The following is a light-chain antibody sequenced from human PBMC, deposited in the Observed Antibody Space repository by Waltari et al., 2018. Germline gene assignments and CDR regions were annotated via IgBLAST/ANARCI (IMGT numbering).Light chain of an antibody. V-gene: IGLV2-14*03. Sequence: SALTQPDPASGSPGQSITIPCSGISSDSGWYYYVPWYQQHPGEAPKVIIYDVTNRPSGVSNRFSGSKSGSSASLIISGLQPEDEAVYYCSSFTSSTTGIFGGGTKLTVL. CDR1: SSDSGWYYY. J-gene: IGLJ2*01. CDR2: DVT. CDR3: SSFTSSTTGI.